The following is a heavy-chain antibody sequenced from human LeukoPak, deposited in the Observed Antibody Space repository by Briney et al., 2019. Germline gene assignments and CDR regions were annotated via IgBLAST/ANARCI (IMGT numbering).Heavy chain of an antibody. CDR3: AKLGGRASSVRTHY. CDR1: GFTFSSYA. CDR2: ISGSGGST. V-gene: IGHV3-23*01. Sequence: GGSLRLSCAATGFTFSSYAKSWVRQAPGKGLEWVSAISGSGGSTYYADSVKGRFTISRDNSKNTLYLQMNSLRAEDTAVYYCAKLGGRASSVRTHYWGQGTLVTVSS. J-gene: IGHJ4*02. D-gene: IGHD1-26*01.